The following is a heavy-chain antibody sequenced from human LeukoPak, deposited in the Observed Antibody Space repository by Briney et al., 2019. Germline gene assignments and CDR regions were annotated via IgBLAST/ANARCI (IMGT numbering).Heavy chain of an antibody. CDR3: ARQSISMVRGVTEFDY. J-gene: IGHJ4*02. CDR1: GFTFSSYE. D-gene: IGHD3-10*01. V-gene: IGHV3-66*04. CDR2: IYSGGST. Sequence: GGSLRLSCAASGFTFSSYEMNWVRQAPGKGLEWVSVIYSGGSTYYADSVKGRFTISRDNSKNTLYLQMNSLRAEDTAVYYCARQSISMVRGVTEFDYWGQGTLVTVSS.